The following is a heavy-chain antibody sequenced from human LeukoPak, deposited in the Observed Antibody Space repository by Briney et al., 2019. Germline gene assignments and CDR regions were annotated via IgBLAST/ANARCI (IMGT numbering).Heavy chain of an antibody. Sequence: AGGSLRLSCAASGFTFSTYAMSWVGQAPGKGLEWVSTISGSGANTYYADSVRGRFTISRDNSKNTLYLHMNSLRAEDTAVSYCAKERAGYTNPHYFDYRGQGTLVTVSS. CDR3: AKERAGYTNPHYFDY. CDR2: ISGSGANT. V-gene: IGHV3-23*01. D-gene: IGHD3-16*02. CDR1: GFTFSTYA. J-gene: IGHJ4*02.